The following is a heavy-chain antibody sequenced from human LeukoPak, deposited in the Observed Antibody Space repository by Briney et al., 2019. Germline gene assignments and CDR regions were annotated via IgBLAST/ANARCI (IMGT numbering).Heavy chain of an antibody. CDR3: ARVGRYCSSTSCYAGHFQH. CDR2: IFYSETT. Sequence: PPQTLSLACSVSGGSISSGDYYWSWIRQPPGKGLEWIGYIFYSETTYYNPSLKSRLTISVDTFKNQFSLKLSSVTAADTAVYYCARVGRYCSSTSCYAGHFQHWGQGTLVTVSS. J-gene: IGHJ1*01. CDR1: GGSISSGDYY. D-gene: IGHD2-2*01. V-gene: IGHV4-30-4*01.